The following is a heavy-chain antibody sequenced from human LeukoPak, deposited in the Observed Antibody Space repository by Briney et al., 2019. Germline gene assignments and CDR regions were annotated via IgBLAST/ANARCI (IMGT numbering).Heavy chain of an antibody. J-gene: IGHJ5*02. D-gene: IGHD3-9*01. CDR3: ARTHGAILRYFDPPHDWFDP. CDR1: GFTFSSYS. Sequence: GGSLRLSCAASGFTFSSYSMNWVRQAPGKGLEWVSSISSSSSYIYYADSVKGRFTISRDNAKNSLYLQMNSLRAEDTAVYYCARTHGAILRYFDPPHDWFDPWGQGTLVTVSS. CDR2: ISSSSSYI. V-gene: IGHV3-21*01.